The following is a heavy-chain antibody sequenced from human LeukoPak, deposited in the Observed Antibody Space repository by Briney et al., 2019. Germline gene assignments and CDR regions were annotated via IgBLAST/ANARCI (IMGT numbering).Heavy chain of an antibody. CDR2: IYYSGST. CDR3: ASSGLRFAYYGMDV. CDR1: GGSISSYY. J-gene: IGHJ6*02. D-gene: IGHD5-12*01. Sequence: SETLSLTCTVSGGSISSYYWSWIRQPPGKGLEWIGYIYYSGSTNYNPSLKSRVTISVDTSKNQFSLKLSSVTAADTAVYYCASSGLRFAYYGMDVWGQGTTVTVSS. V-gene: IGHV4-59*01.